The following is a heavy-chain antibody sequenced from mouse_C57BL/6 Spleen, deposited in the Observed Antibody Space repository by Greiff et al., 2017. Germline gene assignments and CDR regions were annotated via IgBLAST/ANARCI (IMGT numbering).Heavy chain of an antibody. D-gene: IGHD1-1*01. CDR3: TTVFIDPY. Sequence: VQLQQSGAELVRPGASVKLSCTASGFNIKDDYMHWVKQRPEQGLEWIGWIDPENGDTEYASKVQGKATITADTSSNTAYLQLSSLTSEDTAVYYCTTVFIDPYWGQGTTLTVSS. V-gene: IGHV14-4*01. CDR1: GFNIKDDY. CDR2: IDPENGDT. J-gene: IGHJ2*01.